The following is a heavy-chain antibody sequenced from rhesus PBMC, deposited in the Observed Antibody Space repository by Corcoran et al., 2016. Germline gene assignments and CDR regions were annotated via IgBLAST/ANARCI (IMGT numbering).Heavy chain of an antibody. CDR1: GGSISGYYL. J-gene: IGHJ4*01. D-gene: IGHD6-25*01. Sequence: QVQLQESGPGVVKPSETLSLTCAVSGGSISGYYLWRWTRQPPGKGLEWIGYFYGGCVSTRYNPSLKSRVIISIDTSKNQFSLKLSSVTAADTVVYYCARGRSGSFDYWGQGVLVTVSS. V-gene: IGHV4-143*01. CDR2: FYGGCVST. CDR3: ARGRSGSFDY.